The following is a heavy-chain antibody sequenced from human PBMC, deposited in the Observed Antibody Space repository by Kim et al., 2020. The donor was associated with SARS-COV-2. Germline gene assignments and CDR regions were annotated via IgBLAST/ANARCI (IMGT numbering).Heavy chain of an antibody. J-gene: IGHJ3*02. CDR3: ARITSYSSFGASDI. D-gene: IGHD3-3*02. V-gene: IGHV1-46*01. Sequence: TQKFQGRVTMTRDTSTSTVYMELGSLRSEDPAVYYCARITSYSSFGASDIWGQGTMVTVSS.